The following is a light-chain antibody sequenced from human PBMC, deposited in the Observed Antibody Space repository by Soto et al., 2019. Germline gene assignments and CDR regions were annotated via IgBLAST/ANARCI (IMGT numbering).Light chain of an antibody. J-gene: IGKJ4*01. CDR1: QSVSNN. Sequence: EIVLTQSPGTLSLSPGERATLSCRASQSVSNNYLAWFQQKPGQAPRLLIYGVSTRATDIPARFSGSGSGTEFTLTISSLQSEDFAVYYCQQYNSWPPLTFGGGTKVDIK. CDR2: GVS. CDR3: QQYNSWPPLT. V-gene: IGKV3-15*01.